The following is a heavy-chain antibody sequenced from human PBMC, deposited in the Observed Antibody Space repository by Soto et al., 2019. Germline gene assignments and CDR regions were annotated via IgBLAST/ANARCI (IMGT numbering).Heavy chain of an antibody. CDR2: INAGNGNT. V-gene: IGHV1-3*01. Sequence: ASVKVSCKASGYTFTSYAMHWVRQAPGQRLEWMGWINAGNGNTKYSQKFQGRVTITRDTSASTAYMELSSLRSEDTAVYYCARGGVRVPAAIDGGDDAFDIWGQGTMVTVSS. D-gene: IGHD2-2*02. CDR1: GYTFTSYA. CDR3: ARGGVRVPAAIDGGDDAFDI. J-gene: IGHJ3*02.